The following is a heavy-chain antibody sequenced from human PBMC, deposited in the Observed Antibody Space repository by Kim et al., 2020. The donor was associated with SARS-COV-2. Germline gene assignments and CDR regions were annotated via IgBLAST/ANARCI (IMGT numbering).Heavy chain of an antibody. J-gene: IGHJ4*02. Sequence: GGSLGLSCAASGFTFSSYAMHWVRQAPGKGLEYVSAISKDGGTTYYANSVKGRFTISRDNSKNTLYLQMGSLRAEDMAVYYCARSKGGDYWGQGTLVTVSS. CDR1: GFTFSSYA. V-gene: IGHV3-64*01. D-gene: IGHD3-16*01. CDR3: ARSKGGDY. CDR2: ISKDGGTT.